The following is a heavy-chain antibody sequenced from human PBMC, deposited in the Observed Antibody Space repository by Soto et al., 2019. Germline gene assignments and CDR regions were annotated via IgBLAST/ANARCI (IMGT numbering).Heavy chain of an antibody. CDR2: IYYSGST. Sequence: PSETLSLSFTVSGGSISGGGYYWSCIRLHPGQGMEWIVYIYYSGSTYYNPSLKSRITISVDTSENHFSLKLSSVTAADTDVYYCARSGGPGWFDPWAQGTLVTVSS. J-gene: IGHJ5*02. D-gene: IGHD3-16*01. CDR1: GGSISGGGYY. CDR3: ARSGGPGWFDP. V-gene: IGHV4-31*02.